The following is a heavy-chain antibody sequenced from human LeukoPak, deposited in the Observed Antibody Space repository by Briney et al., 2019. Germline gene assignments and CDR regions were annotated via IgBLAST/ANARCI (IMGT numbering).Heavy chain of an antibody. V-gene: IGHV4-59*01. J-gene: IGHJ6*02. D-gene: IGHD2-2*02. CDR2: IYYSGST. Sequence: SETLSLTCTVSGGSISSYYWSWIRQPPGKGLEWIGYIYYSGSTNYNPSLKSRVTISVDTSKNQFSLKLSSVTAADTAAYYCARGDLGYCSSTSCYNSRAGYGMDVWGQGTTVTVSS. CDR1: GGSISSYY. CDR3: ARGDLGYCSSTSCYNSRAGYGMDV.